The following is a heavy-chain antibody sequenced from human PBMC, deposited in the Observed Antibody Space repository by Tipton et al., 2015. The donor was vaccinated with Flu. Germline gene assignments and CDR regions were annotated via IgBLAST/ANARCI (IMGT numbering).Heavy chain of an antibody. V-gene: IGHV4-34*01. J-gene: IGHJ6*02. CDR2: INHSGST. CDR3: ASLAVAARYYSYYYGMDV. D-gene: IGHD2-15*01. CDR1: GGSFSGYY. Sequence: TLSLTCAVYGGSFSGYYWSWIRQPPGKGLEWIGEINHSGSTNYNPSLKSRVTISVDTSKNQLSLKLSSVTAADTAVYYCASLAVAARYYSYYYGMDVWGQGTTVTVSS.